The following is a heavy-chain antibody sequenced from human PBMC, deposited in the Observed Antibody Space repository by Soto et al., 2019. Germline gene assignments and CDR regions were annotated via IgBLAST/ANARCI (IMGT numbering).Heavy chain of an antibody. CDR2: IYSGGST. D-gene: IGHD6-19*01. CDR1: GFHVSSND. CDR3: ASVRYTSGQSLDY. J-gene: IGHJ4*02. V-gene: IGHV3-66*01. Sequence: EVQLVESGGGLVQPGGSMRLSCAASGFHVSSNDMSWVRQAPGKGLEWVSLIYSGGSTYYADSVKGRFTISRDNSKNTLYLQMNSLRAEDTAVYYCASVRYTSGQSLDYWGQGTLVTVSS.